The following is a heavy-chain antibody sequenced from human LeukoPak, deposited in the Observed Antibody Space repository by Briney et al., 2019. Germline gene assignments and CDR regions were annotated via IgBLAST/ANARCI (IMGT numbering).Heavy chain of an antibody. V-gene: IGHV4-34*01. CDR1: GGSFSGYY. Sequence: ASETLSLTCAVYGGSFSGYYWSRIRQPPGKGLEWIGEINHSGSTNYNPSLKSRVTISVDTSKNQFSLKLSSVTAADTAVYYCAALNCTNGVCYTSDYWGQGTLVTVSS. CDR3: AALNCTNGVCYTSDY. CDR2: INHSGST. J-gene: IGHJ4*02. D-gene: IGHD2-8*01.